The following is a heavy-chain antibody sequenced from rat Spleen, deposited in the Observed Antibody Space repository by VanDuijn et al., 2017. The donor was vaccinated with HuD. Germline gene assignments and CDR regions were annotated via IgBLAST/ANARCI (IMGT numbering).Heavy chain of an antibody. CDR2: IWGDGST. V-gene: IGHV2-13*01. D-gene: IGHD1-2*01. Sequence: GPGLEWMGGIWGDGSTNYNSALKSRLSISRDTSKSQVFLKMNSLQTEDTATYYCARADIGAIYTDGIWGQGIMVTVSS. CDR3: ARADIGAIYTDGI. J-gene: IGHJ2*01.